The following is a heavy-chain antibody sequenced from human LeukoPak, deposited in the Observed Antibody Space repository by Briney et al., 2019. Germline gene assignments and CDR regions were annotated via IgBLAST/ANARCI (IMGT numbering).Heavy chain of an antibody. D-gene: IGHD3-22*01. CDR1: GYTITGYY. Sequence: PGASVKVSCKASGYTITGYYMHWVRQAPGQGLEWMGWINPNSGGTNYAQEFQGRVTMTRDTPISTAYMDVSRLRSDDTAVYYCAREWSDDSSGFKLGGFDYWGQGTLVTVSS. V-gene: IGHV1-2*02. J-gene: IGHJ4*02. CDR3: AREWSDDSSGFKLGGFDY. CDR2: INPNSGGT.